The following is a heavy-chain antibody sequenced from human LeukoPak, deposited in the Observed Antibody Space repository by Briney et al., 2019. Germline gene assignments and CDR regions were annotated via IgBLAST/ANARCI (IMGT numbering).Heavy chain of an antibody. CDR2: IWYDGSNE. CDR3: ARVISGTGRLDH. Sequence: PGRSLRLSCAASGFTFSSYGMHWVRQAPGKGVEWVSIIWYDGSNEYYADSVKGRFIITRDNSKNTLYLQMNSLRAEDTAVYFCARVISGTGRLDHWGQGTLVTVSS. J-gene: IGHJ4*02. V-gene: IGHV3-33*01. CDR1: GFTFSSYG. D-gene: IGHD1-14*01.